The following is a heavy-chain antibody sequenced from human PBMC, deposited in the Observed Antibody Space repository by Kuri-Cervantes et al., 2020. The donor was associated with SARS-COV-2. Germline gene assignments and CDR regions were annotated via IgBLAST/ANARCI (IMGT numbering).Heavy chain of an antibody. Sequence: SVKVSCKASGGTFSSYAISWVRQAPGQGLEWMGGIIPIFGIANYAQKFQGRVTITADKSTSTAYMELRSLRSDDTAVYYCARDGLYYYDSSGYLWDYWGQGTLVTVSS. J-gene: IGHJ4*02. V-gene: IGHV1-69*10. CDR3: ARDGLYYYDSSGYLWDY. D-gene: IGHD3-22*01. CDR1: GGTFSSYA. CDR2: IIPIFGIA.